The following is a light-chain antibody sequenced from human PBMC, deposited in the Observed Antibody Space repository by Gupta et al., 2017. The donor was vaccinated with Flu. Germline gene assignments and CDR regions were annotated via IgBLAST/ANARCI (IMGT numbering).Light chain of an antibody. CDR1: QSVSSK. V-gene: IGKV3-15*01. CDR3: QQYKSTWT. Sequence: PGERATLSCRASQSVSSKLAWYQQKPGQAPRLLIYDASTRATGIPARFSGSGSGTEFTLTISSLQSEDFALYYCQQYKSTWTFGQGTKVDIK. CDR2: DAS. J-gene: IGKJ1*01.